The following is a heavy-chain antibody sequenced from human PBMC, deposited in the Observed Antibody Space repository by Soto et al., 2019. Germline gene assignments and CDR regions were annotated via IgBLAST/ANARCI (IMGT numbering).Heavy chain of an antibody. CDR1: GLTFSSYW. D-gene: IGHD1-26*01. V-gene: IGHV3-74*01. Sequence: EVQLVESGGGLVQPGGSLRLPCAASGLTFSSYWMHWVRQAPGKGLVWVSRINSDGSSTTYEDSVKGRFEVSRDNTKNTLYLQMNSLRVEDTAVYYCARAIGSNIHFDYWGQGTLVTVSS. J-gene: IGHJ4*02. CDR3: ARAIGSNIHFDY. CDR2: INSDGSST.